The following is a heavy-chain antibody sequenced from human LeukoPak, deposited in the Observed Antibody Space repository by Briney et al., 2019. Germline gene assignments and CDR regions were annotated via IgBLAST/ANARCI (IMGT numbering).Heavy chain of an antibody. CDR1: DYTFINYG. V-gene: IGHV1-18*01. Sequence: ASVKVSCKASDYTFINYGISWVRQAPGQGLEWMGWISADNDNTNYAQKFQGRVTVTTDTSKSTAYMELRSLRSDDTAVYYCARDRGSSWYRNDAFDIWGQGTMVTVSS. CDR2: ISADNDNT. CDR3: ARDRGSSWYRNDAFDI. D-gene: IGHD6-13*01. J-gene: IGHJ3*02.